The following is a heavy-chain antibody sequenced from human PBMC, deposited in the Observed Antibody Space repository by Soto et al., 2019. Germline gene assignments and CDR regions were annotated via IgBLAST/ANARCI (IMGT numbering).Heavy chain of an antibody. V-gene: IGHV4-39*07. J-gene: IGHJ6*02. CDR2: MYHNGNT. Sequence: PSETLSLTCTVSGGPFTSTNYFWGWIRQPPGKGLEWIGYMYHNGNTFYSPSLKSRVTISVDRSKSQFSLKLSSVTAADTAVYYCASTPMYYYGSGSYRPNYYYGMDVWGQGTTVTVS. CDR3: ASTPMYYYGSGSYRPNYYYGMDV. CDR1: GGPFTSTNYF. D-gene: IGHD3-10*01.